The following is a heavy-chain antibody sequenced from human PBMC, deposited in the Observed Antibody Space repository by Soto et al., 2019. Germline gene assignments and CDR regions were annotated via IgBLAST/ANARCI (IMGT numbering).Heavy chain of an antibody. Sequence: ETLSLTCAVYGGSFSGYYWSWIRQPPGKGLEWIGEINHSGSTNYNPSLKSRVTISVDTSKNQFSLKLSSVTAADTAVYYCASTFSSVSYYYYMDVWGKGTTLTVSS. CDR2: INHSGST. D-gene: IGHD6-25*01. CDR3: ASTFSSVSYYYYMDV. CDR1: GGSFSGYY. V-gene: IGHV4-34*01. J-gene: IGHJ6*03.